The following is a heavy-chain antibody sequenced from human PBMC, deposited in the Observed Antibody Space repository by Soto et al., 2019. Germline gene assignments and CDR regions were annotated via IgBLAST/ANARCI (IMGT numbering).Heavy chain of an antibody. CDR2: VSYDERNI. V-gene: IGHV3-30*18. CDR3: TKLVDKSLDDY. J-gene: IGHJ4*02. CDR1: GFTFSTSD. Sequence: GGSLRLSCVASGFTFSTSDMHWVRQAPGQGLEGVAVVSYDERNIYYADSVKGRFSVSRDNSKNTLFLHMNSLRAEDTAVYFCTKLVDKSLDDYWGQGALVTVSS. D-gene: IGHD3-16*01.